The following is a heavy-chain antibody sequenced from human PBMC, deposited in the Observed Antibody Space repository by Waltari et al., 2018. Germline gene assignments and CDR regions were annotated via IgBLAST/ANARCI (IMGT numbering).Heavy chain of an antibody. D-gene: IGHD3-3*01. CDR1: GYTFTSYD. V-gene: IGHV1-8*01. CDR3: ARSNYDFWGVDYYMDV. J-gene: IGHJ6*03. CDR2: MNPNSGNT. Sequence: QVQLVQSGAEVKKPGASVKVSCKASGYTFTSYDINWVRQATGQGLEWMGWMNPNSGNTGYAQKFQGRVTITMNTSISTAYMELSSLRSEDTAVYYCARSNYDFWGVDYYMDVWGKGTTVTVSS.